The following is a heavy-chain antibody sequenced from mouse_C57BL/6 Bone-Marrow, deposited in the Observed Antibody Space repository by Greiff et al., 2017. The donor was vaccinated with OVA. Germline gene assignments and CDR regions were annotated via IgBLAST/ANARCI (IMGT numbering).Heavy chain of an antibody. D-gene: IGHD2-3*01. J-gene: IGHJ4*01. V-gene: IGHV1-54*01. CDR2: INPGSGGT. CDR1: GYAFTNYL. CDR3: ASPDGYPDYYAMDY. Sequence: VQLQQSGAELVRPGTSVKVSCKASGYAFTNYLIEWVKQRPGQGLEWIGVINPGSGGTNYNEKFKGKATLTAEKSSSTAYMQLSSLTSEDSAVYFCASPDGYPDYYAMDYWGQGTSVTVSS.